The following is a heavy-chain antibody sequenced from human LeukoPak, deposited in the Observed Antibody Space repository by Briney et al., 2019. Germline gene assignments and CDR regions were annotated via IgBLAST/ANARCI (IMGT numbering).Heavy chain of an antibody. Sequence: GGSLRLSCAASGGTIDDYGMSWVRQAPGKGLEWVSGINWDGTNTYYAESVKGRFTISRDSAENSLYLQMNSLRDDDTAFYYCVRDLSGNRYSFDYWGQGTLVTVSS. D-gene: IGHD6-25*01. V-gene: IGHV3-20*04. CDR1: GGTIDDYG. J-gene: IGHJ4*02. CDR3: VRDLSGNRYSFDY. CDR2: INWDGTNT.